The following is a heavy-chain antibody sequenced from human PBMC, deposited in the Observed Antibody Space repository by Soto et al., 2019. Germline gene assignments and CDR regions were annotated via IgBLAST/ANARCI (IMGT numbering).Heavy chain of an antibody. Sequence: SQTLSLTCAISGDSVSSNSAAWNWIRQYPSRGLEWLGRTYYRSKWYNDYAVSVKSRITINPDTSKNQFSLQLNSVTPEDSAVYYCARVSGNWGAFDIWGQGTMVTVSS. J-gene: IGHJ3*02. CDR3: ARVSGNWGAFDI. V-gene: IGHV6-1*01. CDR2: TYYRSKWYN. D-gene: IGHD7-27*01. CDR1: GDSVSSNSAA.